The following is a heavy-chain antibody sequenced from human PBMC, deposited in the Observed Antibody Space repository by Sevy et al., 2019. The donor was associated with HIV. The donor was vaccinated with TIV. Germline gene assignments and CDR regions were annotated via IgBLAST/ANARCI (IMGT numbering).Heavy chain of an antibody. CDR3: ARDLPHLLPWELSRGSDS. D-gene: IGHD3-16*01. CDR2: ISHDEIVR. J-gene: IGHJ4*02. V-gene: IGHV3-30*04. CDR1: GFTLSNYA. Sequence: GGSLRLSCAASGFTLSNYAVHWVCQAPGKGLEWVALISHDEIVREYADSVKGRFTISRDNSKNTVYLQMNSLRADDTAVYYCARDLPHLLPWELSRGSDSWGQGTLVTVSS.